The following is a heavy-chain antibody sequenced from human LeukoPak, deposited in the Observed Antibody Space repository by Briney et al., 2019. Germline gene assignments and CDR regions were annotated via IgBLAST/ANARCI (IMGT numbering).Heavy chain of an antibody. Sequence: SEPLSLTCTVSGASVGSGSFYWNWVRQPPGKGLEWIGYISYSGHTNYNPSFKSRVTMSVDKSKNQFPLKLTSVTAADRAVYFCARTHSYGSQYYFDYRGQGALVTVSS. CDR1: GASVGSGSFY. CDR2: ISYSGHT. V-gene: IGHV4-61*01. CDR3: ARTHSYGSQYYFDY. D-gene: IGHD5-18*01. J-gene: IGHJ4*02.